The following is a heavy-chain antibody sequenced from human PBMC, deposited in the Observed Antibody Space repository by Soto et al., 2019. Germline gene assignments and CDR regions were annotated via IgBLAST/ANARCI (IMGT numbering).Heavy chain of an antibody. V-gene: IGHV1-2*02. CDR1: GYAFNEYY. D-gene: IGHD3-10*01. Sequence: QVQLVQSGAEVKKPGASVKISCKTSGYAFNEYYIHWMRQVPGQGPEWMGWINPNSGGTKFAKKFQGVIRLTSDSSTSTSFMGMGSLRSYDTAVYYCARRLGGGGDYFYGMDAWGQGTAVIVSS. CDR3: ARRLGGGGDYFYGMDA. J-gene: IGHJ6*02. CDR2: INPNSGGT.